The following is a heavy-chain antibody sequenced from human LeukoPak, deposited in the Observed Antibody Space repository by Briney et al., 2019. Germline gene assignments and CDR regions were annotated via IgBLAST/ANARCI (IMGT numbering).Heavy chain of an antibody. CDR3: ARSGNYTVLGAFDI. CDR1: GYTFTSYA. D-gene: IGHD1-26*01. CDR2: INTNIGNP. Sequence: ASVKDSCKASGYTFTSYAMNWVRQAPGQGLEWMGWINTNIGNPTYAQAFTGRLVSSSDTSSTTAYLQNSSLKAEDTAVYYCARSGNYTVLGAFDIWGQGTVGTVSS. J-gene: IGHJ3*02. V-gene: IGHV7-4-1*02.